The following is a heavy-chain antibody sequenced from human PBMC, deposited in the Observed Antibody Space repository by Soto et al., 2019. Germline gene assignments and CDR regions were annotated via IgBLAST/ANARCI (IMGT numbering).Heavy chain of an antibody. Sequence: TSATLSLTCTVSGGSIRSYYWSWIRQPPGKGLEWIGYIYYHGITRYNPSLKSRVTISVDTSKNQFSLRLSSVTAADTAVYYCATLAFGLQTEEMAALDSDFDFWGQGALVTVSS. CDR3: ATLAFGLQTEEMAALDSDFDF. CDR1: GGSIRSYY. CDR2: IYYHGIT. V-gene: IGHV4-59*01. D-gene: IGHD3-10*01. J-gene: IGHJ4*02.